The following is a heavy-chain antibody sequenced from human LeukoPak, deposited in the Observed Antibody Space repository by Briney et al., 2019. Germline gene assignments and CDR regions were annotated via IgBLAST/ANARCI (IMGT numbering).Heavy chain of an antibody. V-gene: IGHV4-34*01. CDR1: GGSLSRYY. CDR3: ARVWRGAAAFDY. D-gene: IGHD6-13*01. CDR2: INHSGST. Sequence: SETLSLTCAVYGGSLSRYYSSCIRQPPEKGLEWIGEINHSGSTNYNPSLKSRVTISVDTSKNQFSLKLSSVTAADTAVYYCARVWRGAAAFDYWGQGTLVTVSS. J-gene: IGHJ4*02.